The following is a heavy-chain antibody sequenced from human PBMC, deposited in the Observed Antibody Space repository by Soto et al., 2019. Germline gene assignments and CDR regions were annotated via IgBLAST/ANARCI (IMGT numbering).Heavy chain of an antibody. CDR3: AKDRIAVAGGASDY. J-gene: IGHJ4*02. V-gene: IGHV3-23*01. CDR1: GFTFSSYA. Sequence: EVQLLESGGGLVQPGGSLRLSCAASGFTFSSYAMSWVRQSPGKGPEWVSAISGSGGSTYYADSVKGRFTISRDNSKNTLYLQMNSLRAADTAVYYCAKDRIAVAGGASDYWGQGTLVTVSS. D-gene: IGHD6-19*01. CDR2: ISGSGGST.